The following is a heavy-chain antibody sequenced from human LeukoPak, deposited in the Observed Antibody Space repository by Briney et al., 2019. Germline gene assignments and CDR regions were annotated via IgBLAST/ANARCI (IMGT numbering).Heavy chain of an antibody. CDR1: GFTFSSYE. CDR3: VYCSGGSCYSNGPWFDP. J-gene: IGHJ5*02. V-gene: IGHV3-48*03. Sequence: GGSLRLSCAASGFTFSSYEMNWVRQAPGKGLEWVSYISSSGSTIYYADSVKGRFTISRDNAKNSLYLQMNSLRADDTAVYYCVYCSGGSCYSNGPWFDPWGQGTLVTVSS. CDR2: ISSSGSTI. D-gene: IGHD2-15*01.